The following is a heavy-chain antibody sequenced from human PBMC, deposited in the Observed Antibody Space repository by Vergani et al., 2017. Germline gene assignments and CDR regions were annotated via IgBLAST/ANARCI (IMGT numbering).Heavy chain of an antibody. CDR1: GFTFSGLA. CDR3: AKELIVPGAAPIVTPFDH. D-gene: IGHD6-13*01. CDR2: ITSSGRTT. J-gene: IGHJ4*02. Sequence: EVQLLESGGGVVQPGGSLRLSCAASGFTFSGLAMSWVRQAPGKGLEWVSGITSSGRTTNYADSVNGRFTISRDNSKDTLYLQMNNVRADDTAVYYCAKELIVPGAAPIVTPFDHWGQGTLVTVSS. V-gene: IGHV3-23*01.